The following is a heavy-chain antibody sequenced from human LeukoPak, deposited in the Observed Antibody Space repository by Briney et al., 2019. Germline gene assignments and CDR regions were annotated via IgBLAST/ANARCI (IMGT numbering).Heavy chain of an antibody. J-gene: IGHJ6*02. CDR2: IYSGGTT. D-gene: IGHD3-9*01. CDR3: ASGYDILTGYEVGGDSYGMDV. Sequence: PGGPLRLYCAASGFTVSNNYMSWVRQAPGEKLEWVSDIYSGGTTFYADSLKGRFTFSRDNSKNTLYLQMNSLRAEDTAVYYCASGYDILTGYEVGGDSYGMDVWGQGTTVTVSS. V-gene: IGHV3-53*05. CDR1: GFTVSNNY.